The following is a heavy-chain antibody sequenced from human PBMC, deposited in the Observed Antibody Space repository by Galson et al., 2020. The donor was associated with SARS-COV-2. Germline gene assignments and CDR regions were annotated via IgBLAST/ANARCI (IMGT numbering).Heavy chain of an antibody. J-gene: IGHJ4*02. Sequence: GGSLRLSCAASGFTFSGSAMHWVRQASGKGLEWVGRITSKANSYATAYAASGKGRFTISRDDSKNTAYLQMNSLKTEDTAVYYCTSQWELLGTYIHWGELHYWGQGTLVTVSS. D-gene: IGHD1-26*01. V-gene: IGHV3-73*01. CDR3: TSQWELLGTYIHWGELHY. CDR2: ITSKANSYAT. CDR1: GFTFSGSA.